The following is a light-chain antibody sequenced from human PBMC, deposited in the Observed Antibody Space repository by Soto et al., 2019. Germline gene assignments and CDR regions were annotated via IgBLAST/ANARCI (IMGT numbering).Light chain of an antibody. J-gene: IGLJ3*02. CDR1: SGLSNYA. V-gene: IGLV4-69*01. CDR2: LNSDGSH. Sequence: QPVLTQSPSASASLGASVKLTCTLSSGLSNYAIAWHQQQPEKGPRYLMKLNSDGSHSKGDGIPDRFSGSSSGAERYLTISSLQSEDEADYYCQTWGTGPWVFGGGTKVTVL. CDR3: QTWGTGPWV.